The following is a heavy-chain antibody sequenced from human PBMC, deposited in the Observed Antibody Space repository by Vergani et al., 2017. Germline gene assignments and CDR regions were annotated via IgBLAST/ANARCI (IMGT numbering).Heavy chain of an antibody. J-gene: IGHJ5*02. D-gene: IGHD2-15*01. CDR1: GGSISSSSYY. Sequence: QLQLQESGPGLVKPSETLSLTCTVSGGSISSSSYYWGWIRQPPGKGLGWIGGIYYSGSTYYNPSLKSRVTISVDPSKNQFSLKLSSVSASDTAVYYCGGHGGGSHDWFDPWGQGTLVTVSS. CDR2: IYYSGST. V-gene: IGHV4-39*01. CDR3: GGHGGGSHDWFDP.